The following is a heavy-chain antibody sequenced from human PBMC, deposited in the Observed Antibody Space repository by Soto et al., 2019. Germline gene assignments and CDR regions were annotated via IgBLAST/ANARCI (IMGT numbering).Heavy chain of an antibody. CDR1: EFTFSSDH. D-gene: IGHD7-27*01. J-gene: IGHJ4*02. CDR2: ISSSSSDI. V-gene: IGHV3-48*02. Sequence: PGGSLRLSCAASEFTFSSDHMNWVRQAPGKGLEWISYISSSSSDIYYADSVKGRFTISRDNAKKSLYLQMNSLRDEDTAVYYCVKDGPNWGKDFDYWGQGTLITVSS. CDR3: VKDGPNWGKDFDY.